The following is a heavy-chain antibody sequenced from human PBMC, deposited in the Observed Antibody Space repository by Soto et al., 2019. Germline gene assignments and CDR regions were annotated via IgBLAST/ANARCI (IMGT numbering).Heavy chain of an antibody. J-gene: IGHJ6*02. CDR2: IIPIFGTA. Sequence: SVKVSCKASGGTFSSYAISWVRQAPGQGLEWMGGIIPIFGTANYAQKFQGRVTITADESTSTAYMELSSLGSEDTAVYYCARGSTGMTTVTSDGMDVWGQGTKVTVYS. V-gene: IGHV1-69*13. CDR3: ARGSTGMTTVTSDGMDV. D-gene: IGHD4-4*01. CDR1: GGTFSSYA.